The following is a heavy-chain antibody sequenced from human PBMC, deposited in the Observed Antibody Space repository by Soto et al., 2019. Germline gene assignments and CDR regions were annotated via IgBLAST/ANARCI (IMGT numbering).Heavy chain of an antibody. J-gene: IGHJ4*02. D-gene: IGHD3-22*01. V-gene: IGHV1-18*04. Sequence: GDSVKVSYKASGYTFTSYGISWVRQAPGQGLEWMGWISAYNGNTNYAQKLQGRVTMTTDTSTSTAYMELRSLRSDDTAVYYCARVYRYYYDSSGYYFDYWGQGTLVTVSS. CDR3: ARVYRYYYDSSGYYFDY. CDR2: ISAYNGNT. CDR1: GYTFTSYG.